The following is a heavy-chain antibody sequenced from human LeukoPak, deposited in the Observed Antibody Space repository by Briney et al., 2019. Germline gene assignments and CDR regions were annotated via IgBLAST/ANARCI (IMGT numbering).Heavy chain of an antibody. J-gene: IGHJ5*02. CDR1: GGSISSSSYY. CDR3: ARIRSSSWYPHNWFDP. Sequence: PETLSLTCTVSGGSISSSSYYWGWIRQPPGKGLEWIGSIYYSGSTYYNPSLKSRVTISVDTSKNQFSLKLSSVTAADTAVYYCARIRSSSWYPHNWFDPWGQGTLVTVSS. V-gene: IGHV4-39*01. D-gene: IGHD6-13*01. CDR2: IYYSGST.